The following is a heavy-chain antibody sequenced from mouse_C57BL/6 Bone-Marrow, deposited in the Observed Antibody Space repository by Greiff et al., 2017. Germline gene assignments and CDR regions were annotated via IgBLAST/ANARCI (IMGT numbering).Heavy chain of an antibody. CDR3: ARSDYSNFFAY. V-gene: IGHV1-66*01. CDR1: GYSFTSYY. J-gene: IGHJ3*01. CDR2: IYPGSGNT. Sequence: LVESGPELVKPGASVKISCKASGYSFTSYYIHWVKQRPGQGLEWIGWIYPGSGNTTYNEKFKGKATLTADTSSSTAYMQLSSLTSEDSAVYYCARSDYSNFFAYWGQGALGTVSA. D-gene: IGHD2-5*01.